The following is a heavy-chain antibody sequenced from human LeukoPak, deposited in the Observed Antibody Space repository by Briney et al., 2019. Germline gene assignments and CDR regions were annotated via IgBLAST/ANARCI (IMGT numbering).Heavy chain of an antibody. D-gene: IGHD3-22*01. Sequence: SVEVSCKASGGTFSSYAISWVRQAPGQGLEWMGRIIPILGIANYAQKFQGRVTITADKSTSTAYMELSSLRSEDTAVYYCARYYHDSSGYYPPDDRPFDYWGQGTLVTVSS. CDR3: ARYYHDSSGYYPPDDRPFDY. V-gene: IGHV1-69*04. J-gene: IGHJ4*02. CDR2: IIPILGIA. CDR1: GGTFSSYA.